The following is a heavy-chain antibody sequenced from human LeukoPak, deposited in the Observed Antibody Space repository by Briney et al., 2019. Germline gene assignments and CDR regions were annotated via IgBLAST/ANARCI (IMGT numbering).Heavy chain of an antibody. CDR1: GFTFSTYA. D-gene: IGHD3-10*01. Sequence: PGGSLRLSCVASGFTFSTYAMTWVRQAPGKGLEWVSAISGSGAGTYYADSVKGRFTISRDNSKKTLYLQMNSLRAEDTAVYYCAKADRGWGVITKDWGQGTLVTVSS. CDR2: ISGSGAGT. V-gene: IGHV3-23*01. J-gene: IGHJ4*02. CDR3: AKADRGWGVITKD.